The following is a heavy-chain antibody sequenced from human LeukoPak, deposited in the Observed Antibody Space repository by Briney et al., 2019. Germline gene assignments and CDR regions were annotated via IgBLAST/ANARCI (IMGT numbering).Heavy chain of an antibody. V-gene: IGHV3-21*01. D-gene: IGHD2-2*02. CDR1: GFTFNSYD. CDR2: ISSSGTYT. Sequence: GGSLRLSCAASGFTFNSYDMNWVRQAPGKGLEWVSSISSSGTYTFYADSVKGRFSFSRDNAKDSLYLQMSSLRAEDTAIYYCARWAQYQLLYSFNYGMDVWGQGTAVTVSS. CDR3: ARWAQYQLLYSFNYGMDV. J-gene: IGHJ6*02.